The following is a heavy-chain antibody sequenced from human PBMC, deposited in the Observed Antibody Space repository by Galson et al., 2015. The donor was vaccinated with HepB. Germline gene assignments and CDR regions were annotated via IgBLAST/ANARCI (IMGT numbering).Heavy chain of an antibody. D-gene: IGHD1-7*01. V-gene: IGHV3-23*01. Sequence: SLRLSCAASEFTFSSHAMNWVRQAPGKGLEWVSTINYSGGVTYYADSVKGRFTISRDNSENTLYLQMSSLRAEDTAIYYCAKGRTGTTSGFDYWGQGTLVTVSS. CDR2: INYSGGVT. CDR3: AKGRTGTTSGFDY. CDR1: EFTFSSHA. J-gene: IGHJ4*02.